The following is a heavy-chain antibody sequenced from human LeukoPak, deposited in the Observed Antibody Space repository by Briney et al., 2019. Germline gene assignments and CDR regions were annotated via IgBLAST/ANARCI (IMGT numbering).Heavy chain of an antibody. Sequence: GASVKVSCKASGYTFTGYYMYWVRQAPGQGLEWMGWINPNSGATNYAQKFQGRVTMTRDTSISTAYMELSRLRSDDTAVYYCAKVGRSCSSTSCYAENWFDPWGQGTLVTVSS. CDR3: AKVGRSCSSTSCYAENWFDP. V-gene: IGHV1-2*02. CDR2: INPNSGAT. D-gene: IGHD2-2*01. CDR1: GYTFTGYY. J-gene: IGHJ5*02.